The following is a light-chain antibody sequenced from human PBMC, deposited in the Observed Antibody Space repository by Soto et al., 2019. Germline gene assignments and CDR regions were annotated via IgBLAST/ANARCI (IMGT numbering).Light chain of an antibody. CDR2: GAP. Sequence: EIVLTQSPGTLSVSPGERATLSCWASQSVSSSFVAWYQQKPGQAPRLLIYGAPSRAAGIPDRFSGSGSETDFTLTISRLEPEDVAVYHCQQYGSSTTCGQGTKV. J-gene: IGKJ1*01. CDR1: QSVSSSF. V-gene: IGKV3-20*01. CDR3: QQYGSSTT.